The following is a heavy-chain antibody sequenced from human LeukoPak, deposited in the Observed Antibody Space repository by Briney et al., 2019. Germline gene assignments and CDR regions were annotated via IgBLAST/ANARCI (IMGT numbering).Heavy chain of an antibody. CDR3: ARGGSYLSAFDI. V-gene: IGHV1-46*01. J-gene: IGHJ3*02. D-gene: IGHD1-26*01. CDR1: GYTFTNYY. CDR2: INPGGDNT. Sequence: ASVKVSCKASGYTFTNYYIHWVRQAPGQGLEWMGLINPGGDNTDYAQNFQGRVTMTRDTSTSTVYMGLSSLRSEDTAVYYCARGGSYLSAFDIWGQGTMVTVSS.